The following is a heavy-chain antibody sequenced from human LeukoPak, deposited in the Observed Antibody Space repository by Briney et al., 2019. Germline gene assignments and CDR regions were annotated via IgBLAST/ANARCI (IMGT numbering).Heavy chain of an antibody. CDR3: ARASYGSGLYYFDY. D-gene: IGHD3-10*01. CDR1: GFTVSSNY. J-gene: IGHJ4*02. Sequence: PGGSLRLFCAASGFTVSSNYMSWVRQAPGKGLEWGSVIYSGGSTYYADSVKGRFTISRDNSKNTLYLQMNSLSAEDTAVYYCARASYGSGLYYFDYWGQGTLVTVSS. V-gene: IGHV3-66*01. CDR2: IYSGGST.